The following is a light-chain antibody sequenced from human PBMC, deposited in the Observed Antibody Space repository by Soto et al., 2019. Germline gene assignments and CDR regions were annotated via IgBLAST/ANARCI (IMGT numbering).Light chain of an antibody. Sequence: QSALTQPASVSGSPGQSITISCTGTSSDVGGNKYVSWYQQYPGKVPKLLINKVTNRPSGVSYRFSGFKSGNTASLTISALLAEDEADYFCASSTSDSLYVFGTGTKVTVL. V-gene: IGLV2-14*01. CDR1: SSDVGGNKY. CDR3: ASSTSDSLYV. CDR2: KVT. J-gene: IGLJ1*01.